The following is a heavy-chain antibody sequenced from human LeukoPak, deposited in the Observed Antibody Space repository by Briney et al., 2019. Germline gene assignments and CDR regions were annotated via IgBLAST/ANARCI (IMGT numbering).Heavy chain of an antibody. V-gene: IGHV4-39*07. Sequence: SETPSLTCTVSGGSISSSSYYWGWIRQPPGKGLGWIGSIYYSGSTYYNPSLKSRVTISVDTSENQFSLKLSSVTAADTAVYYCARVEGVVAGPTPYNWFDPWGQGTLVTVSS. CDR2: IYYSGST. D-gene: IGHD6-19*01. J-gene: IGHJ5*02. CDR1: GGSISSSSYY. CDR3: ARVEGVVAGPTPYNWFDP.